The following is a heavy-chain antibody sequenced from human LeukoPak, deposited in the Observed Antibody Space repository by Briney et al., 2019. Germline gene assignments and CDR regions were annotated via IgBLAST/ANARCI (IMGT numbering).Heavy chain of an antibody. J-gene: IGHJ6*03. V-gene: IGHV1-8*03. Sequence: ASVKVSCKASGYTFTSYDINWVRQATGQGLEWMGWMNPNSGNTGYAQKFQGRVTITRNTSISTAYMELSSLRSEDTAVYYCAREDGDYYYMDVWGKGTTVTVSS. D-gene: IGHD4-17*01. CDR1: GYTFTSYD. CDR3: AREDGDYYYMDV. CDR2: MNPNSGNT.